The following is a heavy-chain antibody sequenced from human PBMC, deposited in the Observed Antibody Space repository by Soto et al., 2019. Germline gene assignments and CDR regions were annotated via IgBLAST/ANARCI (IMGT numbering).Heavy chain of an antibody. CDR3: AIHDYGGPLDY. D-gene: IGHD4-17*01. V-gene: IGHV4-39*01. J-gene: IGHJ4*02. CDR1: CGSISSSSYY. Sequence: QLQLQESGPGLVKPSETLSLTCTVSCGSISSSSYYWGGIRQPPGKGLEWIGSIYDSGRTYYNPSIKVRVTISVHTSKNQFSLMLSSVTAADTAVYYCAIHDYGGPLDYWGQGTLVTVSS. CDR2: IYDSGRT.